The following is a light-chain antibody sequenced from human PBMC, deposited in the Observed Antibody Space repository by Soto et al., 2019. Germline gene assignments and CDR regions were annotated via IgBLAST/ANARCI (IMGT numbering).Light chain of an antibody. Sequence: DIVMTQSPLSLPVTPGEPASISCRSSQSLLHSNGHNYLDWYLQKPGQSPQLLIYLGSNRASGVXDXXSGSGSGTNFTLKISRVEAEDVAVYYCMEALQTPFTFGPGTKVDIK. CDR1: QSLLHSNGHNY. V-gene: IGKV2-28*01. CDR2: LGS. CDR3: MEALQTPFT. J-gene: IGKJ3*01.